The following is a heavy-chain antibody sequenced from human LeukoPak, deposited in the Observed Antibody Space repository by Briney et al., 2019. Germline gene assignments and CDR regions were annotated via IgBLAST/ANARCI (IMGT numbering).Heavy chain of an antibody. CDR3: ARATKLAYYYDSSGPRHFDY. Sequence: ASVKVSCKASGGTFSSYAISWVRQATGQGLEWMGWMNPNSGNTGYAQKFQGRVTMTRNTSISTAYMELSSLRSEDTAVYYCARATKLAYYYDSSGPRHFDYWGQGTLVTVSS. CDR1: GGTFSSYA. CDR2: MNPNSGNT. D-gene: IGHD3-22*01. J-gene: IGHJ4*02. V-gene: IGHV1-8*02.